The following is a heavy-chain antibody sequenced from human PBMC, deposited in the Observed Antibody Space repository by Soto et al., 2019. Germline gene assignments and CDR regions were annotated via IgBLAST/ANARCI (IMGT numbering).Heavy chain of an antibody. CDR2: IIPIFGTA. CDR1: GGTFSSYA. J-gene: IGHJ4*02. V-gene: IGHV1-69*06. CDR3: AVGNWNYVDY. Sequence: GASVKVSFKASGGTFSSYAISWVRQAPGQGLEWMGGIIPIFGTANYAQKFQGRVTITADKSTSTAYMELSSLRSEDTAVYYCAVGNWNYVDYWGQGTLVTVSS. D-gene: IGHD1-20*01.